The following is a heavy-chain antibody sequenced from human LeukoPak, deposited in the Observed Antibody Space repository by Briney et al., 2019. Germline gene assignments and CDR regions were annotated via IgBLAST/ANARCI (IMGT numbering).Heavy chain of an antibody. D-gene: IGHD1-14*01. Sequence: GGSLRLSCAASGFTFSSYSMNRVRQAPGKGLEWVSSISGGSNYIYYADSVRGRFTISRDNAKNSLYLQMNSLRAEDTAVYYCAKDRNPGVIDFWGQGTLVAVSS. CDR1: GFTFSSYS. J-gene: IGHJ4*02. CDR3: AKDRNPGVIDF. CDR2: ISGGSNYI. V-gene: IGHV3-21*01.